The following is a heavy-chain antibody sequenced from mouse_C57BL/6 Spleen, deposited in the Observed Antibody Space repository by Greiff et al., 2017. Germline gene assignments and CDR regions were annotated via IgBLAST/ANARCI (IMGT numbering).Heavy chain of an antibody. CDR1: GYTFTSYW. CDR2: INPSSGYT. J-gene: IGHJ2*01. CDR3: ARDHDYDGGAFDY. Sequence: VQLVESGAELAKPGASVKLSCKASGYTFTSYWMHWVKQRPGQGLEWIGYINPSSGYTKYNQKFKDKATLTADKSSSTAYMQLSSLTYEDSAVYYCARDHDYDGGAFDYWGQGTTLTVSS. V-gene: IGHV1-7*01. D-gene: IGHD2-4*01.